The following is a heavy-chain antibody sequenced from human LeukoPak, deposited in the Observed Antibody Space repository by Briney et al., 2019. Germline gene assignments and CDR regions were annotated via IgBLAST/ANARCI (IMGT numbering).Heavy chain of an antibody. D-gene: IGHD6-13*01. CDR3: AKAIRNRSWYYFDY. CDR2: ISSSSSTI. J-gene: IGHJ4*02. CDR1: GFTFSSYS. Sequence: GRSLRLSCAASGFTFSSYSMNWVRQAPGKGLEWVSYISSSSSTIYYADSVKGRFTISRDNAKNSLYLQMNSLRAEDTAVYYCAKAIRNRSWYYFDYWGQGTLVTVSS. V-gene: IGHV3-48*01.